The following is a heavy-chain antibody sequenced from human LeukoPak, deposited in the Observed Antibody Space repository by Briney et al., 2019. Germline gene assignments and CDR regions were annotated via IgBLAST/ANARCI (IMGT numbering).Heavy chain of an antibody. Sequence: SVTVSCKASGGTFSSYAISWVRQAPGQGLEWMGRIIPILGIANYAQKFQGRVTITADKSTSTAYMELSSLRSEDTAVYYCARDRNTMIVVAADAFDIWGQGTMVTVSS. D-gene: IGHD3-22*01. CDR3: ARDRNTMIVVAADAFDI. CDR1: GGTFSSYA. V-gene: IGHV1-69*10. J-gene: IGHJ3*02. CDR2: IIPILGIA.